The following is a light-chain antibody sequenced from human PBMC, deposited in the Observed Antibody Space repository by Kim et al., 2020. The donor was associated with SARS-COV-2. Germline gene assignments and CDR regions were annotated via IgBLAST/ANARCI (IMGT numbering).Light chain of an antibody. CDR2: DAS. CDR3: QQRSYWLS. V-gene: IGKV3-11*01. CDR1: QSVGNY. J-gene: IGKJ4*01. Sequence: ELVLTQSPYTLSLSAGERATLSCRASQSVGNYLAWFQHKPGQAPRLLIYDASNRATGIPARFSGSGSGTDFTLTITSLEPEDFAVYYCQQRSYWLSFGGGTKVDIK.